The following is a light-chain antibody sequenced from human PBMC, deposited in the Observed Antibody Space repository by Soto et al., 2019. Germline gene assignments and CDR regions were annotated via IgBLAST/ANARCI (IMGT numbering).Light chain of an antibody. CDR1: QTISSY. CDR3: QQYDTLPRT. Sequence: EIVLRQSPANLSLSPGERATLSCRASQTISSYLLWYQQKPGQAPRLLIYDASNRATGIPDRFSGSGSGTDFTLTITRLEPEDSAMYYCQQYDTLPRTFGQGTKV. CDR2: DAS. V-gene: IGKV3-20*01. J-gene: IGKJ1*01.